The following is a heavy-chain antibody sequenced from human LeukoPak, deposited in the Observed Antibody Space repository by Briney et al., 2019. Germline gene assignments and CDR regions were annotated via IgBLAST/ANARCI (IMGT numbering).Heavy chain of an antibody. J-gene: IGHJ4*02. CDR2: IKTDGSAT. CDR1: GFTFSNFW. CDR3: VRNLPGTGY. V-gene: IGHV3-7*01. D-gene: IGHD3-9*01. Sequence: GGSLRLSCAAPGFTFSNFWISWVRQAPGKGLEWVANIKTDGSATYYADSVKGRFTISRDNAKNSLYLEINSLRVEDTVVYYCVRNLPGTGYWGQGTLVTVSS.